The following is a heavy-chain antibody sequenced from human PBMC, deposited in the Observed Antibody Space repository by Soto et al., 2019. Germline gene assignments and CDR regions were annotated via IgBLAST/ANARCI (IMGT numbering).Heavy chain of an antibody. V-gene: IGHV4-31*03. CDR3: ARGIPVSGSFDY. CDR1: GDSIGRGGYY. CDR2: LYTTGST. D-gene: IGHD6-19*01. Sequence: SETLSLPCTVSGDSIGRGGYYWTWIRQHPGKGLDWIAYLYTTGSTYYNPSLKSRVGISVDTSKNQLSLKLSSVTAADTAVYYCARGIPVSGSFDYWGQGTLVTVSS. J-gene: IGHJ4*02.